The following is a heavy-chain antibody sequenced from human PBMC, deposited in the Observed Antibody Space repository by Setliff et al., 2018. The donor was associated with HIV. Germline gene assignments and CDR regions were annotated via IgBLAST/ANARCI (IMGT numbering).Heavy chain of an antibody. J-gene: IGHJ5*01. D-gene: IGHD6-19*01. CDR3: ARRQWLAANFDS. CDR2: INHKGST. Sequence: SETLSLNCAVFRGSFSGYYWTWIRQAPGKGLEWIGDINHKGSTNYKSSLKSRVTISMDTSKNQFSLKLTSVTAADTAVYFCARRQWLAANFDSWGQGTLVTVSS. CDR1: RGSFSGYY. V-gene: IGHV4-34*01.